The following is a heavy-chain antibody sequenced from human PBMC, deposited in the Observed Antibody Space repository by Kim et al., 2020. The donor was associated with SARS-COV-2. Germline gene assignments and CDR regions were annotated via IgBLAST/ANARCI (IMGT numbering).Heavy chain of an antibody. D-gene: IGHD2-15*01. CDR3: ARDRTDIVVVVAATQDYGMDV. CDR2: ISAYNGNT. V-gene: IGHV1-18*01. J-gene: IGHJ6*02. CDR1: GYTFTSYG. Sequence: ASVKVSCKPSGYTFTSYGISWVRQAPGQGLEWMGWISAYNGNTNYAQKLQGRVTMTTDTSTSTAYMELRSLRSDDTAMYYCARDRTDIVVVVAATQDYGMDVWGQGTTVTVSS.